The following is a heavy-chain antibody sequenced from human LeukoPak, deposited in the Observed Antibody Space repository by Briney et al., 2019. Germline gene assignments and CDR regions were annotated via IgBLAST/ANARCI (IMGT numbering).Heavy chain of an antibody. V-gene: IGHV4-34*01. D-gene: IGHD3-3*01. CDR1: GGSFSGYY. J-gene: IGHJ4*02. CDR3: ARGSTIFGF. Sequence: PSETLSLTCAVYGGSFSGYYWSWIRQPPGKGLEWIGEINHSGSTNYNPSLKSRVTISADTSKNQFSLKLSSVTAADTAVYYCARGSTIFGFWGQGTLVTVSS. CDR2: INHSGST.